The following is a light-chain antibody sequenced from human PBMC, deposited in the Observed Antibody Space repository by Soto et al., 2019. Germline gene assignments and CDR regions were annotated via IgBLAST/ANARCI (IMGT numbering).Light chain of an antibody. CDR3: AAWDANLNGL. CDR2: GND. Sequence: QSVLTQPPSASGTPGQRVTISCSGSSSNIGSNIVNWYQQLPGTAPKLLIYGNDQRPSGVPDRFSGSKSGTSASLAISGLQSEDEADYYCAAWDANLNGLFGGGTKLTVL. CDR1: SSNIGSNI. J-gene: IGLJ2*01. V-gene: IGLV1-44*01.